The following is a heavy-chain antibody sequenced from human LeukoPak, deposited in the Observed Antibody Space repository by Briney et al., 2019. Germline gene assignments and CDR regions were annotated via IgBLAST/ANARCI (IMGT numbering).Heavy chain of an antibody. CDR1: GFTFSNYA. Sequence: GGSLRLSCAASGFTFSNYAMSWIRQAPGKGLEWVSAFSGSGGSTYYADSVKGRFTISRDNSKNTLYLQMNSRIAEDTAVYFCSTIVLSRVGFWGQGTLVTVSS. D-gene: IGHD2/OR15-2a*01. CDR3: STIVLSRVGF. CDR2: FSGSGGST. J-gene: IGHJ4*02. V-gene: IGHV3-23*01.